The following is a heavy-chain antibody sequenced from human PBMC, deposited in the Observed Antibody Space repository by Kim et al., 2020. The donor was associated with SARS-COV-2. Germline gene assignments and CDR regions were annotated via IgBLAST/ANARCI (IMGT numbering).Heavy chain of an antibody. CDR2: IYYSGST. V-gene: IGHV4-39*01. J-gene: IGHJ5*02. Sequence: SETLSLTCTVSGGSISSSSYYWGWIRQPPGKGLEWIGSIYYSGSTYYNPSLKSRVTISVVTSKNQFSLKLGSVTAADTAVYYCAGQGETQLLWFGELSGWFDPWGQGTLVTVSS. CDR1: GGSISSSSYY. D-gene: IGHD3-10*01. CDR3: AGQGETQLLWFGELSGWFDP.